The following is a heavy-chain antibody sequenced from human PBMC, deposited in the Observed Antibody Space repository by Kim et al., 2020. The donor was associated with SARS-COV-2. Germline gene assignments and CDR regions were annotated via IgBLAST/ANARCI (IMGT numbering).Heavy chain of an antibody. Sequence: GKGYAGSVKGRFTTSIDKAKNSLYLQMNSLRPEDTALYYCIKGVLAGGADVWGQGTAVIVSS. CDR3: IKGVLAGGADV. CDR2: GK. J-gene: IGHJ6*02. V-gene: IGHV3-9*01. D-gene: IGHD3-3*02.